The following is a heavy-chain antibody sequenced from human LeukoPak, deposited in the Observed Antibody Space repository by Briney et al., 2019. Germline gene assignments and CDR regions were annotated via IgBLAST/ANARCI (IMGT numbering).Heavy chain of an antibody. CDR3: VRGPTWFDP. J-gene: IGHJ5*02. D-gene: IGHD1-26*01. V-gene: IGHV4-4*07. Sequence: SETLSLTCTVSGGSLSSYYWSWIRQTAGKGLGWIGRIYTSGGTTYNPSLKSRVTMSVDTSKNQFSLKLSSVTAADTAVYYCVRGPTWFDPWGQGTLVTVSS. CDR2: IYTSGGT. CDR1: GGSLSSYY.